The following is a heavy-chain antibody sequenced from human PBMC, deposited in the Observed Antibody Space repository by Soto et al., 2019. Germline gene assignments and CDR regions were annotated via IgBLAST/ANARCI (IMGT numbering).Heavy chain of an antibody. J-gene: IGHJ3*02. D-gene: IGHD4-17*01. CDR3: ARVEGDDYGAQRAAFDI. Sequence: ASVKVSCEASGYTFTSYYMHWVRQAPGQGLEWMGIINPSGGSTSYAQKFQGRVTMTRDTSTSTVYMELSSLRSEDTAVYYCARVEGDDYGAQRAAFDIWGQGTMVTVSS. CDR1: GYTFTSYY. CDR2: INPSGGST. V-gene: IGHV1-46*01.